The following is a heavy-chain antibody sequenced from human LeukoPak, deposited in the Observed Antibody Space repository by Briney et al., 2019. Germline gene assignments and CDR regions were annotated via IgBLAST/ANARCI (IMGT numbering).Heavy chain of an antibody. CDR3: ASDGADGLLWFGELSLVKYFDY. D-gene: IGHD3-10*01. Sequence: GGSLRLSCAASGFTFSSYEMNWVRQAPGKGLEWVSYISSSGSTIYYAESVKGRFTISRDNAKNSLYLQMNSLRAEDTAVYYCASDGADGLLWFGELSLVKYFDYWGQGTLVTVSS. CDR1: GFTFSSYE. J-gene: IGHJ4*02. CDR2: ISSSGSTI. V-gene: IGHV3-48*03.